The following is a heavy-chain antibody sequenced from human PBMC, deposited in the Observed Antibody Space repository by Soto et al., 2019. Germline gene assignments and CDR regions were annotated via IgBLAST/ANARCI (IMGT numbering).Heavy chain of an antibody. CDR1: GGSFSGYY. V-gene: IGHV4-34*01. D-gene: IGHD2-8*02. CDR3: ARDKITGVFDH. Sequence: QVQLQQGGAGLLKPSETLSLTCAVYGGSFSGYYWTWIRQPPGTGLEWIGEINQGGSTTYNPSLKSRVTISVYTSKNQFSLELSSVTAADTAVYYCARDKITGVFDHWCQGTLVTVSS. CDR2: INQGGST. J-gene: IGHJ4*02.